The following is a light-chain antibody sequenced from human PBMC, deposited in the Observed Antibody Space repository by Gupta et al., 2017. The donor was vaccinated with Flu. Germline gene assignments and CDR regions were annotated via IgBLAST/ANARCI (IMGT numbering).Light chain of an antibody. Sequence: QSALTQPASVSGSPGQSITISCTGTSSDVGGYNYVSWYQQRPVKAPKLMIYKVSTRPSGVSTRFSGSKSGNTASLTISGLQAEDAADYHCSSFTTSNTYVFGTGTTVTVL. V-gene: IGLV2-14*01. CDR3: SSFTTSNTYV. CDR1: SSDVGGYNY. J-gene: IGLJ1*01. CDR2: KVS.